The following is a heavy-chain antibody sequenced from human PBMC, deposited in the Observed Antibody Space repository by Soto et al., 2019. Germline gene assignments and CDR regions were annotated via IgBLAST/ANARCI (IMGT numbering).Heavy chain of an antibody. CDR2: VTHSGTA. J-gene: IGHJ4*02. V-gene: IGHV4-30-2*01. Sequence: SETLSLTCADSGGSIDSGAFSLSWIRQAPGKGLEWIGYVTHSGTAYSIPSLNGRLTLSVDSSQTQFSLKLTSVTAADSAFYYCARIHWAQSSLDYWGRGILVTVSS. CDR1: GGSIDSGAFS. CDR3: ARIHWAQSSLDY. D-gene: IGHD6-19*01.